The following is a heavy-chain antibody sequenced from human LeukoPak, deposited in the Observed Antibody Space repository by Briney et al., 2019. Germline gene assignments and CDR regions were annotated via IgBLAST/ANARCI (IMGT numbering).Heavy chain of an antibody. Sequence: PGGSLRLSCAASGFTFSSYGMHRVRQAPGKGLEWVAFIRYDGSNKYYADSVKGRFTISRDNSKNTLYLQMNSLRAEDTAVYYCAKDDPAAARAQALDYWGQGTLVTVSS. J-gene: IGHJ4*02. V-gene: IGHV3-30*02. CDR3: AKDDPAAARAQALDY. CDR1: GFTFSSYG. D-gene: IGHD6-13*01. CDR2: IRYDGSNK.